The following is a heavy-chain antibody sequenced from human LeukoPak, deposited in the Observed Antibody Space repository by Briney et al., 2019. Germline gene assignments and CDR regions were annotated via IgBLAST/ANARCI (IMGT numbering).Heavy chain of an antibody. J-gene: IGHJ6*03. Sequence: GRSLRLSCAASGFTFSSYGMHWVRQAPGKGLEWVAVISYDGSNKYYADSVKGRFTISRDNSKNTLYLQMNSMRAEDTAVYYCAKDWAYCGGDCYAVDRDYYYCMDVWGKGTTVTVSS. CDR3: AKDWAYCGGDCYAVDRDYYYCMDV. CDR1: GFTFSSYG. V-gene: IGHV3-30*18. D-gene: IGHD2-21*02. CDR2: ISYDGSNK.